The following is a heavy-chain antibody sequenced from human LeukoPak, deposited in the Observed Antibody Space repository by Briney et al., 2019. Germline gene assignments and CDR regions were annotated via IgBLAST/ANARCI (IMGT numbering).Heavy chain of an antibody. CDR2: INSDGSST. V-gene: IGHV3-74*01. D-gene: IGHD2-2*01. J-gene: IGHJ6*02. Sequence: GGSLRLSCGDSGVTFSSYWMHWVRQVPGKGLVWVSLINSDGSSTNYADSVKGRFTISRDNAKNMLYLQMNSLTDEDTAVYYCARGPAAYYFYGMDVWGQGTTVTVSS. CDR3: ARGPAAYYFYGMDV. CDR1: GVTFSSYW.